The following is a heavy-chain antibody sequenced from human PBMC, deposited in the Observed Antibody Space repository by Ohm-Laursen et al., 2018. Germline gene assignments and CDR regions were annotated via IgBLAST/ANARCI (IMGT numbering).Heavy chain of an antibody. CDR2: IYSGGDM. Sequence: SLRLSCSASGFTVSNNYMNWVRQAPGKGLEWVSLIYSGGDMFYADSVKDRFTISRDKSKNTLYLQMNSLRVEDTAMYFCARDVPGIVASRGGGWGQGTLVTVSS. CDR3: ARDVPGIVASRGGG. V-gene: IGHV3-53*01. CDR1: GFTVSNNY. D-gene: IGHD3-16*01. J-gene: IGHJ4*02.